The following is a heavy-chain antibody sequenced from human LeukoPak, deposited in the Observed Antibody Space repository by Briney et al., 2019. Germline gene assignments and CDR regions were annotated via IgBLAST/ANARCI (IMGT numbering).Heavy chain of an antibody. D-gene: IGHD3-9*01. J-gene: IGHJ3*02. CDR2: VSGSGGRT. V-gene: IGHV3-23*01. CDR3: TREAWYYDILTGYYPVWAFDI. CDR1: GFTFTNYA. Sequence: PGGSLRLSCAVSGFTFTNYAMSWVRQAPGKGLEWVSAVSGSGGRTYYADSVKGRFTISRDNSKNTLYLQMNSLKAEDTAVYYCTREAWYYDILTGYYPVWAFDIWGQGTMVTVSS.